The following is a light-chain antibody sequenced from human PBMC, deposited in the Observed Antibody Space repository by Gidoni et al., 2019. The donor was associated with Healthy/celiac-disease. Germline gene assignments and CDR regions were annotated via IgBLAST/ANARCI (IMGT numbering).Light chain of an antibody. J-gene: IGKJ2*01. CDR1: QSISSY. Sequence: DIQMTQSPSSLSASVGDRVTIPCRASQSISSYLNWYQQKPGKAPKLLIYAASRLQSGVPSRFSGSGSGTDFTLTISRLQPEDFATYYCQQSYSTPQTFGQGTKLEIK. CDR3: QQSYSTPQT. V-gene: IGKV1-39*01. CDR2: AAS.